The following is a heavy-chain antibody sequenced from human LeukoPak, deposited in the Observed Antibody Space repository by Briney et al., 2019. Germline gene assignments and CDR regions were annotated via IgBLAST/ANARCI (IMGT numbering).Heavy chain of an antibody. CDR3: AKTTTGYSSGRFPGWPVDY. Sequence: PGGSLRLSCEASGFTFGSHAMYWVRQAPGKGLEWVAGIFGSGGSPHYADSVKGRFTISRDNSKNTVYLQMNSLRAEDTAVYYCAKTTTGYSSGRFPGWPVDYWGQGTLVTVSS. CDR1: GFTFGSHA. D-gene: IGHD6-19*01. J-gene: IGHJ4*02. V-gene: IGHV3-23*01. CDR2: IFGSGGSP.